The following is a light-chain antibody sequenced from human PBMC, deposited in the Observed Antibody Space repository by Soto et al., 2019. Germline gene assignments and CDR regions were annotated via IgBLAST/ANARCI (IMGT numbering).Light chain of an antibody. CDR1: QGIRND. CDR2: AAS. V-gene: IGKV1-6*01. J-gene: IGKJ4*01. Sequence: AIQMTQSPSSLSASVGDRVTITCRASQGIRNDLGWYQQKPGKAPKLLIYAASSLQSGVPSRFSGSGSGTDFTLTISSLQPEDVAAYYCQKYNSAPLTFGGGTKGGYQ. CDR3: QKYNSAPLT.